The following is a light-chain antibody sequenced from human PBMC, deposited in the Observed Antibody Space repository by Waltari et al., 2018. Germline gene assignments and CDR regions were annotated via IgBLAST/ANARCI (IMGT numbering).Light chain of an antibody. CDR1: QRLTKNY. CDR3: QQYGSSVMYT. V-gene: IGKV3-20*01. Sequence: VLTQSPGTLSLSPGESATLSCRASQRLTKNYLAWYQQKPGQPPRLLIYGASSRAAGIPDRFSGSGSGTDFTLTISRLDHEDFAIYYCQQYGSSVMYTFGQGTKLEIK. J-gene: IGKJ2*01. CDR2: GAS.